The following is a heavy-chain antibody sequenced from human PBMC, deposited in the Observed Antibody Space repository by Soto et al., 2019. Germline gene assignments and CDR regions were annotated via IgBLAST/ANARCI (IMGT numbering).Heavy chain of an antibody. D-gene: IGHD3-22*01. Sequence: SETLSLTCVVSGGSISSYYLSWIRQPPGKGLEWIGYIYYSGSTNYNPSLKSRVTISVDTSKNQFSLKLSSVTAADTAVYYCASTGRIDYYDSSGPSNIWGQGTMVTVSS. CDR2: IYYSGST. V-gene: IGHV4-59*01. CDR3: ASTGRIDYYDSSGPSNI. J-gene: IGHJ3*02. CDR1: GGSISSYY.